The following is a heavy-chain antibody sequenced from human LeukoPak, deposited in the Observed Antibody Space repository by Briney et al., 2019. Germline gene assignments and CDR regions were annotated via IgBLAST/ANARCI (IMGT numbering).Heavy chain of an antibody. D-gene: IGHD3-10*01. J-gene: IGHJ5*02. CDR1: GGSISSSSYY. CDR3: ARHVGFITMVRGVINNNWFDP. V-gene: IGHV4-39*01. Sequence: SETLSLTCTVYGGSISSSSYYWGWIRQPPGKGLEWIGSIYYRGSPYYNPSLKSRVTISVDTSKKQFSLKLSSVTAADTAVYYCARHVGFITMVRGVINNNWFDPWGQGTLVTVSS. CDR2: IYYRGSP.